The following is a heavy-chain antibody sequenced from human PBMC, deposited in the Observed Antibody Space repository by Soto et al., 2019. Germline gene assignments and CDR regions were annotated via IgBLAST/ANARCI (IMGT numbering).Heavy chain of an antibody. D-gene: IGHD5-12*01. CDR2: LHHGGST. CDR1: GYSVSNNNW. Sequence: SETLSLTCDVSGYSVSNNNWWSWVRQSPGEGLEWIGELHHGGSTNYNPSLKSRVTISVDKSKNQFFLKLSSVTAADTAVYYCTKNSAYALDYWGQGALVTVSS. V-gene: IGHV4-4*02. CDR3: TKNSAYALDY. J-gene: IGHJ4*02.